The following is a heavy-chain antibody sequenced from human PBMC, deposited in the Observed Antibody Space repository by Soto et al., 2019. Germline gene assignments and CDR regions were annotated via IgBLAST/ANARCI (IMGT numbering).Heavy chain of an antibody. CDR1: GGSFSGYY. V-gene: IGHV4-34*01. J-gene: IGHJ4*02. Sequence: QVQLQQWGAGLLKPSETLSLTCAVYGGSFSGYYWSWIRQPPGKGLEWIGEINHSGSTNYNPSLKSRVTISVDTSKNQFSLKLSSVTAAATAVYYCARGQGGAHFDDWGQGTLVTVSS. CDR3: ARGQGGAHFDD. D-gene: IGHD1-26*01. CDR2: INHSGST.